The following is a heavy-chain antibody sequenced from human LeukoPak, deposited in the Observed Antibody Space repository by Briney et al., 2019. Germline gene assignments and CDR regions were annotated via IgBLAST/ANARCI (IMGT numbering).Heavy chain of an antibody. J-gene: IGHJ3*02. D-gene: IGHD5-24*01. CDR3: ARVDRDGYNYDAFDI. V-gene: IGHV4-59*01. CDR1: GGSISSYY. Sequence: SETLSLTCTVPGGSISSYYWSWIRQPPGKGLEWIGYIYYSGSTNYNPSLKSRVTISVDTSKNQFSLKLSSVTAADTAVYYCARVDRDGYNYDAFDIWGQGTMVTVSS. CDR2: IYYSGST.